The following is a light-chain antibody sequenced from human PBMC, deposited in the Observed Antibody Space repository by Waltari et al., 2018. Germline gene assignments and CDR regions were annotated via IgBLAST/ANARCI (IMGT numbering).Light chain of an antibody. Sequence: QSALTQPASLSGSPGQSPTISCTGTHSDTGPYDNDNSYQHHPGKAPKLILFDVSHRPSGISNRFSGSKSGDTASLTISGLQPEDEADYYCSSYSYITTLQIFGTGTRLTV. CDR3: SSYSYITTLQI. V-gene: IGLV2-14*01. CDR2: DVS. CDR1: HSDTGPYDN. J-gene: IGLJ1*01.